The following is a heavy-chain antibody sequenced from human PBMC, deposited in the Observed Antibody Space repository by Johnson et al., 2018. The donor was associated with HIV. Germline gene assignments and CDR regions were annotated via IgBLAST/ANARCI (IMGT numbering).Heavy chain of an antibody. V-gene: IGHV3-23*04. J-gene: IGHJ3*02. D-gene: IGHD3-10*01. Sequence: VQLVESGGGVVQPGKSLTLSCVGSGFTFSSYAMSWVRQAPGKGLEWVSAISGSGGSIGYVDSVKGRFTVSRDNAKKFLYLHMNSLRAEDTALYYCAKERYSYGSGSGIDAFDIWGQGTMVTVPS. CDR1: GFTFSSYA. CDR2: ISGSGGSI. CDR3: AKERYSYGSGSGIDAFDI.